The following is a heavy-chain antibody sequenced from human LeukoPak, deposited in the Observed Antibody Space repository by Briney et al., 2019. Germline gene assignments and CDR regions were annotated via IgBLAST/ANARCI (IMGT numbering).Heavy chain of an antibody. CDR2: MNPNSGNT. V-gene: IGHV1-8*01. Sequence: VASVKVSCKASGYTFTSYDINWVRQATGQGLEWMGWMNPNSGNTGYAQKFQGRVTMTRNTSISTAYMELSSLRSEDTAVYYCARGLGPTYDYIWGSYRPSAEYFQHWGQGTLVTVSS. CDR1: GYTFTSYD. D-gene: IGHD3-16*02. CDR3: ARGLGPTYDYIWGSYRPSAEYFQH. J-gene: IGHJ1*01.